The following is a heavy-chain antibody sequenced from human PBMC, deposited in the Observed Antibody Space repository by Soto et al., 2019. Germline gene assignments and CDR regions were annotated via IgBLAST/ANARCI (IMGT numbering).Heavy chain of an antibody. V-gene: IGHV3-23*01. CDR2: IHGGGGAT. D-gene: IGHD1-1*01. Sequence: EVQLLESGGGLVQPGGSLRLSCAASGFTFSAYAMGSARQAPGKGLEWVSTIHGGGGATHYADSVKGRFTISRDDSKNTLYAQMNSLRAEDTAVYYCAKFEGHPLEYWYLDFWGRGTLVTVSS. J-gene: IGHJ2*01. CDR1: GFTFSAYA. CDR3: AKFEGHPLEYWYLDF.